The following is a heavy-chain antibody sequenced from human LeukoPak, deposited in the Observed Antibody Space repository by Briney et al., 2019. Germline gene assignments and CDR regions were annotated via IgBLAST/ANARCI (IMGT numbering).Heavy chain of an antibody. J-gene: IGHJ4*02. CDR3: ARDILYYDDY. Sequence: GASVKVSCKASGGTFSSYAISWVRQAPGQGLEWMGGIIPIFGTANYAQKFQGRVTITTDESTSTAYMELSRLRSGDTAVYYCARDILYYDDYWGQGTLVTVSS. V-gene: IGHV1-69*05. CDR1: GGTFSSYA. D-gene: IGHD2-8*01. CDR2: IIPIFGTA.